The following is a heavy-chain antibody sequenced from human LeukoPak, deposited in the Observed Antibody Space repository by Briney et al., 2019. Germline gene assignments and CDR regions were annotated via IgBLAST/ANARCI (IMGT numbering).Heavy chain of an antibody. Sequence: SVKVSCKASGGTFSSYAISWVRQAPGQGLEWMGGIIPIFGTANYAQKFQGRVTITADESTSTAYMELSSLRSEDTAVYYCARLYSSGWYEGYYYYYYGMDVWGQGTTVTVSS. V-gene: IGHV1-69*01. D-gene: IGHD6-19*01. CDR3: ARLYSSGWYEGYYYYYYGMDV. CDR1: GGTFSSYA. CDR2: IIPIFGTA. J-gene: IGHJ6*02.